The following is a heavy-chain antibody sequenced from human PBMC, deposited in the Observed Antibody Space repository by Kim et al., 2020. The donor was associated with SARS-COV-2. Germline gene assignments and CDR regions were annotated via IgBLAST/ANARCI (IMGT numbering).Heavy chain of an antibody. CDR1: AFNFGDFG. V-gene: IGHV3-20*04. J-gene: IGHJ3*01. CDR3: VRESTRIDGLDF. Sequence: GGSLRLSCVGSAFNFGDFGMAWVRHGPGKGLEFVAYIDGSGGRIDHGASVRGRFIISRDNTKNSVFLQMNSLRVEDTAFYFCVRESTRIDGLDFWGQG. CDR2: IDGSGGRI.